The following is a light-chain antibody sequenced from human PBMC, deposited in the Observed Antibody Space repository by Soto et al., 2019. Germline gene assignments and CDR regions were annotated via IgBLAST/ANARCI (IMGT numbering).Light chain of an antibody. J-gene: IGKJ5*01. CDR1: QSVNSRY. Sequence: DTFLTQSLGTLSLSPGERDTLSWRDSQSVNSRYIAWYQVRPGQSTRLLISGASMRASGVPVRFIGSGSGTDFTLTITRMEPEDFAVYYCKQYGGSPITFGLGTRLEIK. CDR3: KQYGGSPIT. CDR2: GAS. V-gene: IGKV3-20*01.